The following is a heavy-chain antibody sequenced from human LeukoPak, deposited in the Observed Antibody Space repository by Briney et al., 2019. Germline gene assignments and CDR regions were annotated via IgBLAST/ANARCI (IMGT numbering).Heavy chain of an antibody. CDR2: ISAYNGNT. V-gene: IGHV1-18*01. CDR3: ARLRFLEWSNRYYFDY. J-gene: IGHJ4*02. CDR1: GYTFTSYG. D-gene: IGHD3-3*01. Sequence: ASVKVSCKASGYTFTSYGISWVRQAPGQGLEWMGWISAYNGNTNYAQKLQGRVTMTTDTSTSTAYMELRSLRSDDTAVYYCARLRFLEWSNRYYFDYWGQGTLVTVSS.